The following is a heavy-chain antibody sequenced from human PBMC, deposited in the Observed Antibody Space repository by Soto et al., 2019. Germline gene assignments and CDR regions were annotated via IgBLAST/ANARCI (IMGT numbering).Heavy chain of an antibody. Sequence: QVQLVQSGAEVKKPGASVKVSCKASGYTFTDYYMNWVRQAPGQGLEWMGWINPNNGVTNYAQKFQGRVTMTRDTSISTAYMDLSRLRSDDTALYYGARGALTVANRFDTGGQGTQVTVSS. V-gene: IGHV1-2*02. CDR2: INPNNGVT. J-gene: IGHJ5*02. CDR1: GYTFTDYY. D-gene: IGHD6-19*01. CDR3: ARGALTVANRFDT.